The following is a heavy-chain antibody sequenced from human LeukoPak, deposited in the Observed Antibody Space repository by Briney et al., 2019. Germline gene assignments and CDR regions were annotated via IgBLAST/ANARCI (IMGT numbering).Heavy chain of an antibody. CDR2: IYYTGST. D-gene: IGHD5-24*01. V-gene: IGHV4-39*01. J-gene: IGHJ6*03. CDR3: HGPYFYYMDV. Sequence: PSETLSLTCSVSGVSINSNVYYCGWIRQPPGKGLEWIGSIYYTGSTYYSPSLKTRVTISVDTSKNQFSLRLSSVTAADTAVYYYHGPYFYYMDVWGKGTTVTVSS. CDR1: GVSINSNVYY.